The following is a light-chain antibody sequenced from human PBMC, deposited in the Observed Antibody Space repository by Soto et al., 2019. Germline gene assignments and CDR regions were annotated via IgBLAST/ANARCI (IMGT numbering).Light chain of an antibody. Sequence: QSVLTQPPSASGTPGQRVTISCSGSSSNIGRNPVNWYLQLPGTAPKLLIYSSNQRPSGVPDRFSGSKSGTSASLVISGLQSEDEADYYCAAWDDSLNGLYVFGTGTKLTVL. CDR1: SSNIGRNP. J-gene: IGLJ1*01. CDR3: AAWDDSLNGLYV. V-gene: IGLV1-44*01. CDR2: SSN.